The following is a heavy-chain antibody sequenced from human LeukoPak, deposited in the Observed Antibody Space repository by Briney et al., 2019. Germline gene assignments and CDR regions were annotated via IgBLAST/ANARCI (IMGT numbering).Heavy chain of an antibody. CDR2: IKQDESEK. CDR1: GFTFTSYW. J-gene: IGHJ3*02. Sequence: PGGSLRLSCSASGFTFTSYWMNWVRQAPGKGLEWVANIKQDESEKNYVDSVKGRFTISRDNAKNSLYLQMNSLRAEDTAVYYCARGFYDSSGYYYVPDDAFDIWGQGTMVTVSS. D-gene: IGHD3-22*01. V-gene: IGHV3-7*01. CDR3: ARGFYDSSGYYYVPDDAFDI.